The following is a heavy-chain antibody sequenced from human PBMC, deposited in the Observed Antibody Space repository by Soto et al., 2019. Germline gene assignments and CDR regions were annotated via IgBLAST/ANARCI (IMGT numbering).Heavy chain of an antibody. D-gene: IGHD6-6*01. Sequence: PGGSLRLSCAASGFTFSSYWMHWVRQVPGKGLMWVSHITSDGRRTNYADSVKGRITISRDNAKNTLYLQMNSLRAEDTAVYYCARDKVEYSSLYYFDYWGQGTLVTVSS. CDR2: ITSDGRRT. CDR3: ARDKVEYSSLYYFDY. CDR1: GFTFSSYW. V-gene: IGHV3-74*01. J-gene: IGHJ4*02.